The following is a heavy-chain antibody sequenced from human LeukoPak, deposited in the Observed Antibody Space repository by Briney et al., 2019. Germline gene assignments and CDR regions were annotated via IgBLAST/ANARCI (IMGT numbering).Heavy chain of an antibody. J-gene: IGHJ6*02. CDR2: IIPILGIA. CDR1: GGTFSSYA. V-gene: IGHV1-69*04. CDR3: AREEIEMATRYYYYYGMDV. Sequence: ASVKVSCKASGGTFSSYAISWVRQAPGQGLEWMGRIIPILGIANYAQKFQGRVMITADKSTSTAYMELSSLRPEDTAVYYCAREEIEMATRYYYYYGMDVWGQGTTVTVSS. D-gene: IGHD5-24*01.